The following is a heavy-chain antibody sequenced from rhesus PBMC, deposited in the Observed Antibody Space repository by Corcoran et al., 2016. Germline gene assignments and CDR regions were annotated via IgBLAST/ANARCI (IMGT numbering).Heavy chain of an antibody. Sequence: QVQLQESGPGLVKPSETLSLTCAVSGGSISSNSWRWIRQSPGTGLEYIGYIYGGSGSTSYNPSLKRRVTISTDTSKNQFSLKLSSVTAADTAVYYCARSVYSSGWYFDYWGQGVLVTVSS. J-gene: IGHJ4*01. V-gene: IGHV4-147*01. D-gene: IGHD6-31*01. CDR2: IYGGSGST. CDR1: GGSISSNS. CDR3: ARSVYSSGWYFDY.